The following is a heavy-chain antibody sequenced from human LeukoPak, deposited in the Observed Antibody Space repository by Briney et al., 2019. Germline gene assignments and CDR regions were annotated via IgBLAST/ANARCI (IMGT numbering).Heavy chain of an antibody. Sequence: SESLSLTRAVSGDSLSSSSYYWGWVRQPPGKGLEWIGSIFYSGSTYYNASLKSRVTISEDTSKNQFSQKRTSVTATDTAVYYCARPAARHFDYWGQGTLVTVSS. J-gene: IGHJ4*02. CDR3: ARPAARHFDY. CDR1: GDSLSSSSYY. V-gene: IGHV4-39*01. CDR2: IFYSGST.